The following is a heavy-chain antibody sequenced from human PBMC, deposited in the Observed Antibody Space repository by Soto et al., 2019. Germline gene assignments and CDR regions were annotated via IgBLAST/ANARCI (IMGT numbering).Heavy chain of an antibody. V-gene: IGHV4-59*01. CDR2: INYSGST. Sequence: QVQLQESGPGLVKPSETLSLTCTVSGGSISSYYWSWIRQPPGKGLEWIGYINYSGSTNYNPSLKSRVTISIDTSKNQFSLKLSSVTAADPAVYYCARGGWLRFDPWGQRTLVTVSS. CDR1: GGSISSYY. J-gene: IGHJ5*02. D-gene: IGHD5-12*01. CDR3: ARGGWLRFDP.